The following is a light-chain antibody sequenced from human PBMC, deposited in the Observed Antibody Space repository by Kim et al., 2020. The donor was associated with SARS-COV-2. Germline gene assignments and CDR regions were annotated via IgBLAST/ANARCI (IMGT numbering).Light chain of an antibody. V-gene: IGLV3-1*01. CDR2: QDS. CDR1: KLGEKY. Sequence: SYELTQPPSVSVSPGQTASITCSGDKLGEKYACWYQQKPGQSPVLVIYQDSKRPSGIPERFSGSNSGNTATLNISGTQAMDEADYYCQAWDSSIDVVFGG. CDR3: QAWDSSIDVV. J-gene: IGLJ2*01.